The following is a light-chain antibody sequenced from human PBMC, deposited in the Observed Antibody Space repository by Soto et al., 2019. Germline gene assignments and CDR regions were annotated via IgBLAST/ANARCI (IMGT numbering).Light chain of an antibody. V-gene: IGKV3-15*01. Sequence: EIVMTQSPATLSVSPGERATLSCRASQSVSSNLAWYQQKPGQPPRLLIYGASTRATGIPARFGGSGSGTDFTLTISGQQSEYFAVYYCQEYNNWPPTFGQGTKLEIK. J-gene: IGKJ2*01. CDR3: QEYNNWPPT. CDR1: QSVSSN. CDR2: GAS.